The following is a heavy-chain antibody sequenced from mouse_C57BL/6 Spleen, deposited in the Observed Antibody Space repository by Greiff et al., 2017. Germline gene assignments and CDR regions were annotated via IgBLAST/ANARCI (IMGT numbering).Heavy chain of an antibody. CDR3: ARRTRWGWYFDV. Sequence: EVQLQQSGPELVKPGASVKISCKASGYTFTDYYMNWVKQSHGKSLEWIGDINPNNGGTSYNQKFKGKATLTVDKSSSTAYMELRSLTSEDSAVYYCARRTRWGWYFDVWGTGTTVTVSS. CDR2: INPNNGGT. V-gene: IGHV1-26*01. D-gene: IGHD1-1*02. CDR1: GYTFTDYY. J-gene: IGHJ1*03.